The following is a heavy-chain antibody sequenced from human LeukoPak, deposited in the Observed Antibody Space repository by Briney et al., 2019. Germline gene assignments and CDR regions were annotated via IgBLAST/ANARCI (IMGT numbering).Heavy chain of an antibody. Sequence: GESLKISCIGSGYSFTSYWIGWVRQMPGKGLEWMGIIYPGDSDTRYSPSFQGQVTISADKSISTAYLRWSSLKASDTAMYYCASPSGYSYGSHAFDIWGQGTMVTVSS. CDR2: IYPGDSDT. J-gene: IGHJ3*02. D-gene: IGHD5-18*01. V-gene: IGHV5-51*01. CDR3: ASPSGYSYGSHAFDI. CDR1: GYSFTSYW.